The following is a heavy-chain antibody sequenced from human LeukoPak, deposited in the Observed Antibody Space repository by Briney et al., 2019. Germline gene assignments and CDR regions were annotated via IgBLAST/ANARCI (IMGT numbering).Heavy chain of an antibody. V-gene: IGHV3-48*04. CDR3: AKVGPYCTNGECDFDY. CDR2: ISSSSSTI. CDR1: GFTFSSYS. J-gene: IGHJ4*02. D-gene: IGHD2-8*01. Sequence: PGGSLRLSCAASGFTFSSYSMNWVRQAPGKGLEWVSYISSSSSTIYYADSVKGRFTISRDNAKNSLYLQMNSLRAEDTAVYYCAKVGPYCTNGECDFDYWGQGTLVTVSS.